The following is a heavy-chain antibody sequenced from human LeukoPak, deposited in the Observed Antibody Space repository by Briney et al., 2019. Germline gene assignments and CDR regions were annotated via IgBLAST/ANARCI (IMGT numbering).Heavy chain of an antibody. Sequence: GGSLRLSCAASGFTFSDYYMSWIRQAPGRGLDCVSYISSSGDTMYYADSVKGRFTISRDNAEKSLYLQMNSLRAEDTAVYYCAKPAGEVGASQGLTSSPGFDPWGQGTLVTVSS. V-gene: IGHV3-11*01. CDR1: GFTFSDYY. D-gene: IGHD1-26*01. CDR3: AKPAGEVGASQGLTSSPGFDP. CDR2: ISSSGDTM. J-gene: IGHJ5*02.